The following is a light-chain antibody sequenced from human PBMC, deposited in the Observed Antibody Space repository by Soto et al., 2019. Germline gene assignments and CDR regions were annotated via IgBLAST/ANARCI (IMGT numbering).Light chain of an antibody. V-gene: IGLV1-47*02. CDR2: SNN. CDR3: AAWDDSLSGWV. Sequence: QSVLTQPPSASGTPGQRVTISCSGSSSNIGSNYVYWYQQLPGTAPKLLIYSNNQRPSGVPDRFSGSKSGTSASLATSGLRSEDEADYYCAAWDDSLSGWVFGGGTKLTVL. J-gene: IGLJ3*02. CDR1: SSNIGSNY.